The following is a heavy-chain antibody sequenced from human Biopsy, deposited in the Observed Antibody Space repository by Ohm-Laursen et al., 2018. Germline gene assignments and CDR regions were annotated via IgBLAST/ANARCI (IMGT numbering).Heavy chain of an antibody. V-gene: IGHV4-38-2*01. CDR1: GYSISSDYR. CDR3: ARVGSGWAPFDK. CDR2: IFKDGNT. D-gene: IGHD6-19*01. Sequence: SQTLSLTCAVSGYSISSDYRWGWIRQAPGKTLEWLGNIFKDGNTHYHPSLRSRLIISIDTSKNQFSLMMTSVSGADTAVHFCARVGSGWAPFDKWGPGTLVTVSS. J-gene: IGHJ4*02.